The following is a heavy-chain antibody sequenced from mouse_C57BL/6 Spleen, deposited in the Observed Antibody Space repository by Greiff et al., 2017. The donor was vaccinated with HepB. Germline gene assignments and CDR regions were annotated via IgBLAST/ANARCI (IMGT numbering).Heavy chain of an antibody. D-gene: IGHD2-12*01. V-gene: IGHV1-64*01. Sequence: QVPLQQPGAELVKPGASVTLSCKASGYTFTSYWMHWVRQTPGHGLEWIGMIHPNSGSTNYNEKFKSKATLTADKSSSTAYMQLSSLTSEDSAVYYCARSGTTFDVWGTGTTVTVSS. J-gene: IGHJ1*03. CDR2: IHPNSGST. CDR3: ARSGTTFDV. CDR1: GYTFTSYW.